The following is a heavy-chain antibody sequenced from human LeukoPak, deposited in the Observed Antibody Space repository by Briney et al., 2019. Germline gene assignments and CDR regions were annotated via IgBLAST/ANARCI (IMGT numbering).Heavy chain of an antibody. CDR1: GYTFTSYY. J-gene: IGHJ4*02. CDR2: INPSGGST. CDR3: ARVHSSGWYEY. V-gene: IGHV1-46*01. D-gene: IGHD6-19*01. Sequence: ASVTVSCKASGYTFTSYYMHWVRQAHRQGLEWMGIINPSGGSTSYAQQFQGRVTMTRDTSTSIVYMELSTLSSEVTAVYYCARVHSSGWYEYWGQGTLVTVSS.